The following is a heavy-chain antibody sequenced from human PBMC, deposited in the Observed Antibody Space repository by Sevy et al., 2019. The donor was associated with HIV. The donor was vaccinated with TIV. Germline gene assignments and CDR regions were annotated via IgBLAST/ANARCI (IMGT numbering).Heavy chain of an antibody. J-gene: IGHJ4*02. CDR1: GFTFSNYA. V-gene: IGHV3-23*01. CDR3: VREGCSKPHDY. Sequence: GGSLRRSCAASGFTFSNYAMSWVRQAPGKGLEWVSTFSFGCGKINYADSVKGRFPISRDNSKNTLYLQMNSRRAEDTALYYCVREGCSKPHDYWGQGTLVTVSS. D-gene: IGHD2-2*01. CDR2: FSFGCGKI.